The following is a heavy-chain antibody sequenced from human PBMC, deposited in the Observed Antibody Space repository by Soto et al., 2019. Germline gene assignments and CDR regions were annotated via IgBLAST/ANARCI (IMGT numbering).Heavy chain of an antibody. CDR3: TTRTYYYDSSGYYYAY. CDR1: GFTISNAW. Sequence: ESGGGLLKPGGSLRLSCAVSGFTISNAWMSWLRQAPGKGLEWVGRIKSKTDGETTDYAAPVKGRFTISRDDSKNTLYLQMNSLKTEDTAVYYCTTRTYYYDSSGYYYAYWGQGTLVTVSS. D-gene: IGHD3-22*01. V-gene: IGHV3-15*01. J-gene: IGHJ4*02. CDR2: IKSKTDGETT.